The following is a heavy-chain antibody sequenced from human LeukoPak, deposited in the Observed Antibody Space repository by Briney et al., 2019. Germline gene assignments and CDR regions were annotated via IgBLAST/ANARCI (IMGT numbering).Heavy chain of an antibody. CDR1: GDSISDDSVNKNNW. CDR3: ARDSSAPRSYYALDV. J-gene: IGHJ6*01. D-gene: IGHD6-19*01. Sequence: PSETLSLTCVFSGDSISDDSVNKNNWLNWVRQAPGKGLEWIGDVSLDGITNYNPSLLGRVTISLDKSAKQVSLRLTSVTAADTAIYYCARDSSAPRSYYALDVWGQGTTVTVSS. CDR2: VSLDGIT. V-gene: IGHV4-4*02.